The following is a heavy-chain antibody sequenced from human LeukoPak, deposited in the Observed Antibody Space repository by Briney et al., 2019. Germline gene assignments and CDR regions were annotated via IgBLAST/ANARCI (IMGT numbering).Heavy chain of an antibody. CDR1: GYTFTSYG. V-gene: IGHV1-18*01. J-gene: IGHJ4*02. CDR3: ARSRKLRAAWTVIDY. CDR2: ISAYNGNT. D-gene: IGHD1-26*01. Sequence: ASVKVSCKASGYTFTSYGISWVRQAPGQGLEWMGWISAYNGNTNYAQKLQGRVTMTTDTSTSTAYMELRSLRSDDTAVYYCARSRKLRAAWTVIDYWGQGTLVTVSS.